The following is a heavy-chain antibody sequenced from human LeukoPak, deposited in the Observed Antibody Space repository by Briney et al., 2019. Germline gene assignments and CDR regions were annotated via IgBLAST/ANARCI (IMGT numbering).Heavy chain of an antibody. Sequence: ASVKVSCKASGGTFSSYAISWVRQAPGQGLEWRGGIIPIFGTADYAQKFQGRVTITADKSTSTAYMELSSLRSEDTAVYYCASGYNWNDGVFWGWGQGTLVTVSS. CDR3: ASGYNWNDGVFWG. D-gene: IGHD1-1*01. CDR1: GGTFSSYA. J-gene: IGHJ4*02. V-gene: IGHV1-69*06. CDR2: IIPIFGTA.